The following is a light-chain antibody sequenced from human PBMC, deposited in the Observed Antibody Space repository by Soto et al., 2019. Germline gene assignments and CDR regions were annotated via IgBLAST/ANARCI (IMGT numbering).Light chain of an antibody. Sequence: SPGESATLSCRASQSVSSNLAWYQQKPGQAPRLLIYGASTGATGIPARFSGSGSGTEFTLTISSLQSEDCAIYYCQQYHTRPITFGGGTKVDIK. CDR2: GAS. CDR3: QQYHTRPIT. V-gene: IGKV3-15*01. CDR1: QSVSSN. J-gene: IGKJ4*01.